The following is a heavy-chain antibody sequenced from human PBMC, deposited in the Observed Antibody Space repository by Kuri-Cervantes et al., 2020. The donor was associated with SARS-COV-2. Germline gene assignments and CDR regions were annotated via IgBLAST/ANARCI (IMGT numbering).Heavy chain of an antibody. CDR3: ARGAGYWDEYFQH. D-gene: IGHD2-15*01. V-gene: IGHV4-59*08. Sequence: SETLSLTCTVSGGSISSHYWSWIRQPPGKGLEWIGGIYYSGSTYHNPSLKSRVTISVDTSKNQFSLKLSSVTAADTAVYYCARGAGYWDEYFQHWGQGTLVTVSS. CDR1: GGSISSHY. CDR2: IYYSGST. J-gene: IGHJ1*01.